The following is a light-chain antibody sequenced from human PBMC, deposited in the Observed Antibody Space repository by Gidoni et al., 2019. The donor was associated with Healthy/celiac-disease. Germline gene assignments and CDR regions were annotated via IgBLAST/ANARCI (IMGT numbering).Light chain of an antibody. Sequence: SALTQPASVPGSPGLSITISCTGTSSDVGSYNLVSWYQQHPGKAPKLMIYEGSKRPSGVSNRFSGSKSGNTASLTISGLQAEDEADYYCCSYAGSSTLVFGGGTKLTVL. CDR2: EGS. CDR1: SSDVGSYNL. CDR3: CSYAGSSTLV. J-gene: IGLJ2*01. V-gene: IGLV2-23*01.